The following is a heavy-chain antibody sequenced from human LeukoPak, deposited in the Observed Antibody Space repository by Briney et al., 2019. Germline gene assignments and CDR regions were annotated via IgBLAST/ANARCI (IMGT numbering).Heavy chain of an antibody. J-gene: IGHJ3*02. CDR3: AKRLRRITMVRGMMGAFDI. CDR2: ISGSGGST. Sequence: GGSLRLSCAASGFTFSSYAMSWVRQAPGKGLEWVSAISGSGGSTYYADSVKGRFTISRDNSKNTLYLQMNSLRAEDTAVYYCAKRLRRITMVRGMMGAFDIWGQGTTVTVSS. CDR1: GFTFSSYA. V-gene: IGHV3-23*01. D-gene: IGHD3-10*01.